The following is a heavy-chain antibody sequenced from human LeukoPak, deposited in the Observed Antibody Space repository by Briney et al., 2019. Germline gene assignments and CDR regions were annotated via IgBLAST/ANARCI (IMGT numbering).Heavy chain of an antibody. V-gene: IGHV3-21*01. CDR1: GFTISSYW. CDR2: ISGGSRSI. D-gene: IGHD2-21*02. J-gene: IGHJ4*02. CDR3: ARDYFYCGGDCFVDY. Sequence: GGSLRLSCAASGFTISSYWMNWVRQAPGKGLEWVSSISGGSRSIHYVDSVKGRFTISRDNAKNSLYLQMNSLRAEDTAVYYCARDYFYCGGDCFVDYWGQGTLVTVSS.